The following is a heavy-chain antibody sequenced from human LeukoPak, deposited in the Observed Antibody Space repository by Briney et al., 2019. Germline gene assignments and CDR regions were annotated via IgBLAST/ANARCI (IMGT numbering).Heavy chain of an antibody. V-gene: IGHV4-4*02. J-gene: IGHJ3*02. D-gene: IGHD7-27*01. CDR3: ARDLGRLDAFDI. CDR1: GGSISGTNW. CDR2: IYHSGST. Sequence: SETLSLTCAVSGGSISGTNWWSWVRQPPGKGLEWIGEIYHSGSTNYNPSLKTRVTISVDNSKNHFSLKLSSVTAADTAVYYCARDLGRLDAFDIWGQGTLVTVSS.